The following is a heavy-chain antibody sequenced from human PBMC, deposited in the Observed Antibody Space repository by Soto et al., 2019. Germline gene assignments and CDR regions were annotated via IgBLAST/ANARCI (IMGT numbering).Heavy chain of an antibody. Sequence: EVQLVESGGGLVQPGGSLRLSCAVSGFTFISVWMHWVRQAPGEGLVWVSRINTDGSSTSYADSVKGRFTISRDNAKNTLYLQMNSLRVEDTAMYYCAKRGVDTFALSYWGQGTLVTVSS. D-gene: IGHD3-10*01. V-gene: IGHV3-74*01. CDR2: INTDGSST. CDR3: AKRGVDTFALSY. J-gene: IGHJ4*02. CDR1: GFTFISVW.